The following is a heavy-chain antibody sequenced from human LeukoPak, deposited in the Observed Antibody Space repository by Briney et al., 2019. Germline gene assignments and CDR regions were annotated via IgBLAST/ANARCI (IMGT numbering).Heavy chain of an antibody. CDR1: GYTFTSYG. CDR2: ISAYNGNT. Sequence: ASVKVSCKASGYTFTSYGISWVRQAPGQGLEWMGWISAYNGNTNYAQKLQGRVTMTTDTSTSTAYMELRSLRFDDTAVYYCAIVESYDSSGYYSGSPFDYWGQGTLVTVSS. J-gene: IGHJ4*02. CDR3: AIVESYDSSGYYSGSPFDY. D-gene: IGHD3-22*01. V-gene: IGHV1-18*01.